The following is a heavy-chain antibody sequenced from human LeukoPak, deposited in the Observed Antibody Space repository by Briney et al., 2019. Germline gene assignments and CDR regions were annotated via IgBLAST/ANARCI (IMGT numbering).Heavy chain of an antibody. CDR3: ARSGVVVAALERGVANWFDP. D-gene: IGHD2-15*01. CDR2: ISSSSSHI. J-gene: IGHJ5*02. CDR1: GFTFSSYS. Sequence: PGGSLRLSCAASGFTFSSYSMNWVRQAPGKGLEWVSSISSSSSHIYYADSVKGRFTISRDNAKNSLFLQMNSLRAEDTAVYYCARSGVVVAALERGVANWFDPWGQGTLVTVSS. V-gene: IGHV3-21*01.